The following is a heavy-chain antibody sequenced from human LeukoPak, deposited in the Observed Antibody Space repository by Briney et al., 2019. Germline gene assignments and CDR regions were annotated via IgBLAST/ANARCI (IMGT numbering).Heavy chain of an antibody. CDR2: ISYDGSHK. Sequence: GRSLRLSCAGSGFTFSAYAMHWVRQAPGKGLEWVAAISYDGSHKYHADSVKGRFTISRDNSMNTLYLQVLDLRLDDTAVYYCARDIWRGDYTNPDYWGQGTLVTVSS. CDR3: ARDIWRGDYTNPDY. V-gene: IGHV3-30-3*01. J-gene: IGHJ4*02. CDR1: GFTFSAYA. D-gene: IGHD4-17*01.